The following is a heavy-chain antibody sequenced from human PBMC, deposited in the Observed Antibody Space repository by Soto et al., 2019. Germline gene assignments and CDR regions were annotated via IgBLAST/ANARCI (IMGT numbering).Heavy chain of an antibody. D-gene: IGHD6-19*01. CDR2: ISGSGGST. V-gene: IGHV3-23*01. J-gene: IGHJ4*02. Sequence: ESLRLSCAASGFTFSSYAMSWVRQAPGKGLEWVSAISGSGGSTYYADSVKGRFTISRDNSKNTLYLQMNSLRAEDTAVYYCAKVGAHSSGWYGADYFDYWGQGTQVTVSS. CDR3: AKVGAHSSGWYGADYFDY. CDR1: GFTFSSYA.